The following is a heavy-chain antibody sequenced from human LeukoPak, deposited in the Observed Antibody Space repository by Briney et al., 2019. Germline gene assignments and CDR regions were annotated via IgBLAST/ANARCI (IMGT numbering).Heavy chain of an antibody. V-gene: IGHV1-2*02. D-gene: IGHD6-6*01. CDR3: ARDGDSSSSPSGDFDY. Sequence: ASVKVSCKASGYTFTGYYMHWVRQAPGQGLEWMGWINPNSGGTNYAQKFQGRVTMTRDTSISTAYMELSRLRSDDTAVYYCARDGDSSSSPSGDFDYWGQGTLVTVSS. J-gene: IGHJ4*02. CDR1: GYTFTGYY. CDR2: INPNSGGT.